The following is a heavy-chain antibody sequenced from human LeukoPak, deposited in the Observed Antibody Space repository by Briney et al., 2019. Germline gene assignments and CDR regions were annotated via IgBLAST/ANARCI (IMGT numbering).Heavy chain of an antibody. J-gene: IGHJ4*02. Sequence: LQTLSLTCTVSGGSIGNDGYYWNWLRQHPGRGLEWIAFIYYSGAASYNPSLKGRVTIAVDTSTNQFSLKLTSVTAADTAVYFCARGRYYGFSGDSWGQGTLVTVSS. CDR3: ARGRYYGFSGDS. D-gene: IGHD3-10*01. CDR1: GGSIGNDGYY. CDR2: IYYSGAA. V-gene: IGHV4-31*03.